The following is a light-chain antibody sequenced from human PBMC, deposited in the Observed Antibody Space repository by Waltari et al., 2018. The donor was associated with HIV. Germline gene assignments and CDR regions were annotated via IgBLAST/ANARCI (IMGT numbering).Light chain of an antibody. J-gene: IGLJ3*02. Sequence: QSALTQPASVSGSPGQSITISCTGTSSDVGGYNLVSWYQQHPGKAPKLMIYEVSKRPSGVSNRFSGSKSGNTASLTISGLQAEDEADYYCCSYAGSTTWLFGGGTKLTVL. CDR3: CSYAGSTTWL. V-gene: IGLV2-23*02. CDR2: EVS. CDR1: SSDVGGYNL.